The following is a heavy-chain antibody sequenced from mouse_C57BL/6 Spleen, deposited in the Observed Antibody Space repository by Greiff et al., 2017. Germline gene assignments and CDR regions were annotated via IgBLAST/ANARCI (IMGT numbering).Heavy chain of an antibody. V-gene: IGHV1-55*01. CDR2: IYPGSGST. D-gene: IGHD3-2*02. J-gene: IGHJ2*01. CDR3: ARGTHSSGYGY. Sequence: QVQLQQPGAELVKPGASVKMSCKASGYTFTSYWITWVKQRPGQGLEWIGDIYPGSGSTNYNEKFKSKATLSVDTSSSTAYMQLSSLTSEDSAVYYCARGTHSSGYGYWGQGTTLTVSS. CDR1: GYTFTSYW.